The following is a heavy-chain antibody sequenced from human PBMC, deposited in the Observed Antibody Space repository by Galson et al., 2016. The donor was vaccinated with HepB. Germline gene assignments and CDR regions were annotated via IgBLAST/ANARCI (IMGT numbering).Heavy chain of an antibody. D-gene: IGHD2/OR15-2a*01. Sequence: SETLSLTCTVSGGSISDSSYYWGWIRQPPGKGLEWIGYIYYSGSATYNPSLKNRVTISVDTSKNQFSLRLGSVTTADTAMYYCARENIAGRFLDSWGQGTLVTVSS. J-gene: IGHJ4*02. V-gene: IGHV4-61*01. CDR1: GGSISDSSYY. CDR2: IYYSGSA. CDR3: ARENIAGRFLDS.